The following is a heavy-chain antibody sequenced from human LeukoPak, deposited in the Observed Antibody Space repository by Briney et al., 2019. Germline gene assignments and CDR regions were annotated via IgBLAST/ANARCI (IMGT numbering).Heavy chain of an antibody. D-gene: IGHD2-15*01. J-gene: IGHJ3*02. CDR3: ARGDIVVVVAATLDAFDI. Sequence: SETLSLTCTVSGGSISSYYWSWIRQPPGRGLEWIGYIYYSGSTNYNPSLKSRVTISVDTSKNQFSLKLSSVTAADTAVYYCARGDIVVVVAATLDAFDIWGQGTMVTVSS. CDR2: IYYSGST. V-gene: IGHV4-59*01. CDR1: GGSISSYY.